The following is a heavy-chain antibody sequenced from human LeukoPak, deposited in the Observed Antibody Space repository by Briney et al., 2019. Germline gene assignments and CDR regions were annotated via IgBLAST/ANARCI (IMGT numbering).Heavy chain of an antibody. Sequence: GGSLRLSCAASGFTFSSYGMHWVRQAPGKGLEWVAFIPKDGSNKFYADSVKGRFTISRDNSKNTLSLQMNSLRTEDTALYYCAKARGISAPTGYYYYMDVWAEGTTVTVSS. CDR3: AKARGISAPTGYYYYMDV. J-gene: IGHJ6*03. CDR2: IPKDGSNK. CDR1: GFTFSSYG. D-gene: IGHD6-6*01. V-gene: IGHV3-30*02.